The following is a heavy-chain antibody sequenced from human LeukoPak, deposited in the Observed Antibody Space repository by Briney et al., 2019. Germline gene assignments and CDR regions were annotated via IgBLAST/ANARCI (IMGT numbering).Heavy chain of an antibody. Sequence: GASVKVSCKASGGTFSSYAISWVRQAPGQGLEWMGGIIPIFGTANYAQKFQGRVTITTDETTSTAYMELSSLRSEDTAVYYCARGIEMATIGLGYWGQGTLVTVSS. D-gene: IGHD5-24*01. CDR2: IIPIFGTA. CDR3: ARGIEMATIGLGY. J-gene: IGHJ4*02. V-gene: IGHV1-69*05. CDR1: GGTFSSYA.